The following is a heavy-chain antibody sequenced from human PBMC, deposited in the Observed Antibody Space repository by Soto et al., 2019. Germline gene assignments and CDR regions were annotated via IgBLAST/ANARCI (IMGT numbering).Heavy chain of an antibody. CDR1: GGSISSGGYY. CDR2: IYYSGST. CDR3: ARGPSEVGLGY. J-gene: IGHJ4*02. D-gene: IGHD2-15*01. V-gene: IGHV4-31*03. Sequence: QVQLQESGPGLVKPSQTLSLTCTVSGGSISSGGYYWSWIRQHPGKGLEWIGYIYYSGSTYYNPSLKGRVTISVYTSKNQSSLKLSSVTAADTALYYCARGPSEVGLGYWGQVTLVTVSS.